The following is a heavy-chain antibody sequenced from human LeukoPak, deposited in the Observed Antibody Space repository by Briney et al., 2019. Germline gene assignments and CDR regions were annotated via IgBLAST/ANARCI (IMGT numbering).Heavy chain of an antibody. V-gene: IGHV4-39*01. J-gene: IGHJ3*02. CDR1: GGSISSKNYY. Sequence: SETLSLTCTVSGGSISSKNYYWGWIRQPPGKGLEWIGSIYYSGSTYYNPSLKSRVIISVDTSKNQFSLKLSSVTAADTAVYYCARLGIAVAGNRAFDIWGQGTMVTVSS. CDR2: IYYSGST. CDR3: ARLGIAVAGNRAFDI. D-gene: IGHD6-19*01.